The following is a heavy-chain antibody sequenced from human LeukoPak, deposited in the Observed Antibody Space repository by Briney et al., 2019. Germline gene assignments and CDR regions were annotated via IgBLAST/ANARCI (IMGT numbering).Heavy chain of an antibody. J-gene: IGHJ5*02. CDR2: IYISGIT. CDR3: AQRAPPS. CDR1: GFPVNAND. Sequence: PGGSLRLSCIVSGFPVNANDMNWVRQAPGKGLEWVSLIYISGITRYADSVQGRFTISRDNSKNTLDLQLNGLRAEDTAVYYCAQRAPPSWGQGTQVTVSS. V-gene: IGHV3-66*01.